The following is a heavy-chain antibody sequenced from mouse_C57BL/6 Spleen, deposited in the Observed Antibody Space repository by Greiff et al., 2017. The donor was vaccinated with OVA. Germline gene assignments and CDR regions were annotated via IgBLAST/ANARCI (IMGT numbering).Heavy chain of an antibody. CDR1: GYTFTSYW. J-gene: IGHJ2*01. D-gene: IGHD2-3*01. CDR3: ARRMDGFDY. CDR2: IHPNSGST. Sequence: QVQLQQSGAELVKPGASVKLSCKASGYTFTSYWMHWVKQRPGQGLEWIGMIHPNSGSTNYNEKFKSKATLTVDKSTSTAYMQLSSLTSEDSAVYYCARRMDGFDYWGQGTTLTVSS. V-gene: IGHV1-64*01.